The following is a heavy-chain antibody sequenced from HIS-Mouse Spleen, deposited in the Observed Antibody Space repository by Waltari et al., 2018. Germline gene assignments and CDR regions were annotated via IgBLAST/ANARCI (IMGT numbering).Heavy chain of an antibody. D-gene: IGHD6-13*01. CDR2: INPGGGST. Sequence: QVQLVQSGAEVKKPGASVKVSCKASGYTFTSYYMHWVRQAPGQGLGWMGTINPGGGSTSYEQKFQGRVTMTRDTSTSTVYMELSSLRSEDTAVYYCARDIAAAGTFDYWGQGTLVTVSS. CDR1: GYTFTSYY. V-gene: IGHV1-46*01. J-gene: IGHJ4*02. CDR3: ARDIAAAGTFDY.